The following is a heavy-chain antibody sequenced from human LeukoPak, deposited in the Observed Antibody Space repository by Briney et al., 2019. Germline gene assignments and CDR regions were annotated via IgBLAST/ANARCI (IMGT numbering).Heavy chain of an antibody. CDR3: ARVRIYYGSGKDMDV. CDR1: GYTFTGYY. Sequence: ASVKVSCKASGYTFTGYYMHWVRQAPGQGLEWMGWINPNSGGTNYAQKFYARVTMTTDTSTSTAYMELRSLRSDDTAVYYCARVRIYYGSGKDMDVWGKGTTVTISS. CDR2: INPNSGGT. J-gene: IGHJ6*03. V-gene: IGHV1-2*02. D-gene: IGHD3-10*01.